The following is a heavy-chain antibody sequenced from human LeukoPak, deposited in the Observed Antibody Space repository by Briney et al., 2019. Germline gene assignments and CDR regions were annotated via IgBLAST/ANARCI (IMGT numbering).Heavy chain of an antibody. D-gene: IGHD3-22*01. Sequence: PSETLSLTCDVYGGSFSGYYLSWIRQPPRKGLEWIGEINHSGSTNYNPSLKSRVTISVDTSKNQFSLKLTSVTAADTAVYYCARDTYYYDSTAYYHNWFDPWGQGTLVTVSS. V-gene: IGHV4-34*01. CDR1: GGSFSGYY. CDR2: INHSGST. CDR3: ARDTYYYDSTAYYHNWFDP. J-gene: IGHJ5*02.